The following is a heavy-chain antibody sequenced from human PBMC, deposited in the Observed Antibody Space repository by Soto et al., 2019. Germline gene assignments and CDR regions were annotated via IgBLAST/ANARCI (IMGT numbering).Heavy chain of an antibody. CDR3: ERRGIGKEGYFDY. CDR2: INHSGST. D-gene: IGHD3-10*01. CDR1: GGSFSGYY. V-gene: IGHV4-34*01. J-gene: IGHJ4*02. Sequence: PSETLSLTCAVYGGSFSGYYWSWIRQPPGKGRECIGEINHSGSTNYNPSLKSRVTISVDTSENQLSLKPSSVTAANKDVYYCERRGIGKEGYFDYGGQGNLVTVSS.